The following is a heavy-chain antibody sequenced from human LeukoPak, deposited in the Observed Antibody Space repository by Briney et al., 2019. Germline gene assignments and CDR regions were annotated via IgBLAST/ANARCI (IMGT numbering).Heavy chain of an antibody. CDR2: IRSKTDGGTT. V-gene: IGHV3-15*01. J-gene: IGHJ4*02. CDR3: TTPYSSGLIAY. D-gene: IGHD6-19*01. Sequence: GGSLRLSCAASGFTFSSYWMSWVRQAPGKGLEWVGRIRSKTDGGTTDYAAPVKGRFTISRDDSKNTLYLQMNSLKTEDTAVYYCTTPYSSGLIAYWGQGTLVTVSS. CDR1: GFTFSSYW.